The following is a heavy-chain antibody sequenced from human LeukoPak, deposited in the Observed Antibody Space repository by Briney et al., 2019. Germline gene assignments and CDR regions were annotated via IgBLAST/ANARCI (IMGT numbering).Heavy chain of an antibody. D-gene: IGHD3-22*01. V-gene: IGHV1-69*05. Sequence: ASVKVSCKASGGTFSSYAISWVRQAPGQGREWMGGIIPIFGTANYAQKFQGRVTITTDESTSTAYMELSSLRSEDTAVYYCARVSEYYYDSSGESWGQGTLVTVSS. CDR1: GGTFSSYA. CDR3: ARVSEYYYDSSGES. J-gene: IGHJ4*02. CDR2: IIPIFGTA.